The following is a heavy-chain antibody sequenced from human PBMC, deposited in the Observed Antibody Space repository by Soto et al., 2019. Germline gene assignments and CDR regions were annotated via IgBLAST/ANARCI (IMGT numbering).Heavy chain of an antibody. CDR1: GFTFSTYG. CDR2: ISDSGHYI. Sequence: GGSLRLSCAASGFTFSTYGMNWVRQAPGKGLEWLSSISDSGHYIYYADSVKGRFTISRDNAKNSLFLQMNSLRGEDTAVYYCARSVGALSCAARDLFDSWAHGSLVTV. V-gene: IGHV3-21*01. D-gene: IGHD3-3*01. CDR3: ARSVGALSCAARDLFDS. J-gene: IGHJ5*01.